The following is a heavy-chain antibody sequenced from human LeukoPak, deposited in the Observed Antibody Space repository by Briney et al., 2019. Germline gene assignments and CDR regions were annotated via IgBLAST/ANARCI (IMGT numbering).Heavy chain of an antibody. CDR3: ARDLGLPYDAFDI. J-gene: IGHJ3*02. V-gene: IGHV3-48*04. CDR2: TSSTSSPI. Sequence: GGSLRLSCAASGFAFRTYGMHWVRQTPGKGLEWISYTSSTSSPIYYADSARGRFTISRDNAKNSLYLQMNSLSAEDTAVYCCARDLGLPYDAFDIWGQGTLVTVSS. CDR1: GFAFRTYG.